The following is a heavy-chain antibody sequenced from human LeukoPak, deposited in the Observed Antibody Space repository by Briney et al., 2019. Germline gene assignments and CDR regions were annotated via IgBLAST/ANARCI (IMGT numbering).Heavy chain of an antibody. Sequence: SETLSLTCAVSGVSFDDYYWSWVRQAPGKGLEWIGEINHSGYTNDSPSLKSRVTLSIDTSRKQFSLNLRSVTVADAGIYYCTRMTTGHDYWGQGTLVTVSS. V-gene: IGHV4-34*01. CDR1: GVSFDDYY. CDR2: INHSGYT. CDR3: TRMTTGHDY. D-gene: IGHD4-17*01. J-gene: IGHJ4*02.